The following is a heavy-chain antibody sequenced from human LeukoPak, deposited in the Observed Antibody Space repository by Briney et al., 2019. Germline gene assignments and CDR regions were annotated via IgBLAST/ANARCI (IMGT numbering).Heavy chain of an antibody. CDR2: ISGRDGST. CDR1: GFTFSTYA. CDR3: AKGGLFYDTSLGWFDP. Sequence: GVLRLSCAASGFTFSTYAMNWVRQPPGKGLEWVSGISGRDGSTHYAGSVQGRFTISRDISKSTLYLQMNSLRAEDSAVYYCAKGGLFYDTSLGWFDPWGPGTRVTVSS. V-gene: IGHV3-23*01. D-gene: IGHD3-22*01. J-gene: IGHJ5*02.